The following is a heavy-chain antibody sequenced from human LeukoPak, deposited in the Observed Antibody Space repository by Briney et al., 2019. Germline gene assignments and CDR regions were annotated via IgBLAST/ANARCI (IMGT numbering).Heavy chain of an antibody. Sequence: ASVKVSCKATGYTFTGYYMHWVRQAPGQGPEWMGWINPNSGGTNYAQKFQGRVTMTRDTSISTAYMELSRLRSDDTAVYYCARDGRYSSSWTEPNYWGQGTLVTVSS. CDR1: GYTFTGYY. CDR3: ARDGRYSSSWTEPNY. D-gene: IGHD6-13*01. V-gene: IGHV1-2*02. J-gene: IGHJ4*02. CDR2: INPNSGGT.